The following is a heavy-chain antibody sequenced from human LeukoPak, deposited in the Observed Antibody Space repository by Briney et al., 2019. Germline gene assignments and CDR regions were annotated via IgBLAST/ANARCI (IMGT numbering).Heavy chain of an antibody. D-gene: IGHD6-19*01. V-gene: IGHV4-4*07. CDR1: GGSISGYH. J-gene: IGHJ6*02. Sequence: SETLSLTCTVSGGSISGYHWGWIRQPVGKGLEWIGRIYTSGSTNYNPSLKSRVTMSVDTSKNQFSLKLNSVTAADTAVYYCVRVSGSYGSGWFVHGMDVWGQGTMVTVSS. CDR2: IYTSGST. CDR3: VRVSGSYGSGWFVHGMDV.